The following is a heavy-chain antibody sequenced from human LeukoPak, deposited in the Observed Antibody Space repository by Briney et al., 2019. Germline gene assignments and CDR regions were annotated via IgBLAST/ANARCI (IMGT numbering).Heavy chain of an antibody. CDR2: INHSGST. D-gene: IGHD6-13*01. V-gene: IGHV4-34*01. Sequence: SETLSLTXAVYGGSFSGYYWSWIRQPPGKGLEWIGEINHSGSTNYNPSLKSRVTISVDTSKNQFSLKLSSVTAADTAVYYCARTRIAPDYWGQGTLVTVSS. CDR1: GGSFSGYY. CDR3: ARTRIAPDY. J-gene: IGHJ4*02.